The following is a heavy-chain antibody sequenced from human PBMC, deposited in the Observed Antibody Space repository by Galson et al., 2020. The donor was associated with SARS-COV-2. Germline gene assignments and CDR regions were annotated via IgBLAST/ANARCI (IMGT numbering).Heavy chain of an antibody. CDR1: GFTFRSYA. V-gene: IGHV3-23*01. CDR3: AKGSWDRYFLGSGSDDFDY. D-gene: IGHD3-10*01. CDR2: ISDSGGIT. Sequence: GGSLRPSCAASGFTFRSYAMGWVRQAPGKGLEWVSAISDSGGITNYADSAEDRFTIHRDNSKTTQDLQRNSLRPGDTAIYYCAKGSWDRYFLGSGSDDFDYWGQGTLVTVSS. J-gene: IGHJ4*02.